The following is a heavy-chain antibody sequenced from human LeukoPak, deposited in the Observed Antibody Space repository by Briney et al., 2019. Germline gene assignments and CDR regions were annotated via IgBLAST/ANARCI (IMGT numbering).Heavy chain of an antibody. CDR2: IYSGGST. D-gene: IGHD2-21*02. J-gene: IGHJ5*01. CDR1: GFTVSNNY. Sequence: TGGSLRLSCAASGFTVSNNYMNWVRQAPGKGLEWVSVIYSGGSTYYADSVKGRFIISRDNSKNTQYLQMNSLRAEDTAVYYCARGAYCGGDCYQNWFDFWGQGTLVTVSS. V-gene: IGHV3-66*01. CDR3: ARGAYCGGDCYQNWFDF.